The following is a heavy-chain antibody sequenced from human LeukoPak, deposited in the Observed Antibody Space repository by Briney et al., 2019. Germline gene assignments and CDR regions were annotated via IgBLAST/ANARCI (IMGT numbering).Heavy chain of an antibody. CDR1: GYTLTELS. V-gene: IGHV1-24*01. Sequence: ASVTVSCTVSGYTLTELSMHWVRQAPGKGPEWMGGFDPEDGETIYAQKFQGRVTMTEDTSTDTAYMELSSLRSEDTAVYYCATDSPRRKIVGATIFDYWGQGTLVTVSS. CDR2: FDPEDGET. D-gene: IGHD1-26*01. CDR3: ATDSPRRKIVGATIFDY. J-gene: IGHJ4*02.